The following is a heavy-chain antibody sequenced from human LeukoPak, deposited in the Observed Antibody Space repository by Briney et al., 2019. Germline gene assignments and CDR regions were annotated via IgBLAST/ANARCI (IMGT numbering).Heavy chain of an antibody. Sequence: SETLSLTCAVSGGSISSNWWSWVRQPPGKGLEWIGYIYYSGSTNYNPSLKSRVTISVDTSKNQFSLKLSSVTAADTAVYYCARGGGLDYYYYYMDVWGKGTTVTISS. CDR3: ARGGGLDYYYYYMDV. J-gene: IGHJ6*03. CDR1: GGSISSNW. CDR2: IYYSGST. D-gene: IGHD6-6*01. V-gene: IGHV4-59*01.